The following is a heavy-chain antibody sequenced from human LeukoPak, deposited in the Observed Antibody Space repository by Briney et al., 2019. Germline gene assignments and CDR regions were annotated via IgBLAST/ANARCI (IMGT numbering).Heavy chain of an antibody. J-gene: IGHJ4*02. CDR2: IYSGGYT. CDR3: ARRLEYSGSKGVFDY. D-gene: IGHD1-26*01. V-gene: IGHV3-66*01. CDR1: GFTVTTNY. Sequence: GGSLRLSCAASGFTVTTNYMTWVRQAPGKGLEWVSIIYSGGYTDYADSVKGRFTISRDNSKNTLDLQMNSLRAEDTAVYYCARRLEYSGSKGVFDYWGQGTLITVSS.